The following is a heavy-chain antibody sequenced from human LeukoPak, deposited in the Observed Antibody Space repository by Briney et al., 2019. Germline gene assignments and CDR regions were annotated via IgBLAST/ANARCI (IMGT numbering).Heavy chain of an antibody. J-gene: IGHJ4*02. CDR1: GFTFGDYS. Sequence: MTGGSLRLSCAASGFTFGDYSMSWVRQAPGKGLEWVSSFTDDSPPSYYADSVKGRFTISRDNAKNSLYLQINSLRAEDTSVYYCARGENNYGYYYFDYWGQGTLVTVSS. D-gene: IGHD5-24*01. V-gene: IGHV3-69-1*01. CDR3: ARGENNYGYYYFDY. CDR2: TDDSPPS.